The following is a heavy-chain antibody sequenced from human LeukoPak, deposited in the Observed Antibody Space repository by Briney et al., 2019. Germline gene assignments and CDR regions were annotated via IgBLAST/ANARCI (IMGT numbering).Heavy chain of an antibody. D-gene: IGHD2-8*01. CDR1: GFTFSSYW. V-gene: IGHV3-74*01. CDR3: TRRTSVLPFDY. Sequence: GGSLRLSCVASGFTFSSYWMHWVRQAPGKGLVWVSRINTDGTSTTYADSVKGRFTISRDNAKNTLYLQMNSLRAEDTAVCYCTRRTSVLPFDYWGQGTLVTVSS. J-gene: IGHJ4*02. CDR2: INTDGTST.